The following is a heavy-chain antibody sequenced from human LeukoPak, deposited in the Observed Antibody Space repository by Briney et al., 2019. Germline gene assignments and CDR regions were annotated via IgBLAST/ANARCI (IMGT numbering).Heavy chain of an antibody. V-gene: IGHV4-34*01. CDR1: GGSFSGYY. CDR3: ARRFVPNYYGSGSYYPNYYYYYGMDV. J-gene: IGHJ6*02. Sequence: SETLSLTCAVYGGSFSGYYWSWIRQPPAKGLEWIGEVNHSGSTNYNPSLKSRVTISVDTSKNQFSLKLSSVTAADTAVYYCARRFVPNYYGSGSYYPNYYYYYGMDVWGQGTTVTVSS. CDR2: VNHSGST. D-gene: IGHD3-10*01.